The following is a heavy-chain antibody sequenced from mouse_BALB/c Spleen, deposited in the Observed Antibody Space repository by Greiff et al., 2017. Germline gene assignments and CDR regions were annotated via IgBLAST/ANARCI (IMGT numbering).Heavy chain of an antibody. J-gene: IGHJ4*01. Sequence: VQLQQSGAELVKPGASVKLSCTASGFNIKDTYMHWVKQRPEQGLEWIGRIDPANGNTIYDPKFQGKASITADTSSNTAYLQLSSLTSEDTAVYYCARSRYDGDYAMDYWGQGTSVTVSS. CDR1: GFNIKDTY. D-gene: IGHD2-14*01. V-gene: IGHV14-3*02. CDR3: ARSRYDGDYAMDY. CDR2: IDPANGNT.